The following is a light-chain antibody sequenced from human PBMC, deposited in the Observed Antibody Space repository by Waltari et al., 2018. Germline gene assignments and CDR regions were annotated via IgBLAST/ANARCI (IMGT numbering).Light chain of an antibody. CDR3: QTWDTDIHVV. V-gene: IGLV4-69*01. CDR2: LNSDGSH. CDR1: RGHTNYA. Sequence: TLSRGHTNYAIAWHQQQPKKGPRFLMKLNSDGSHTKGDGIPDPFSGSSSGAERFLTISSLQSEDEGDYYCQTWDTDIHVVFGGGTKL. J-gene: IGLJ2*01.